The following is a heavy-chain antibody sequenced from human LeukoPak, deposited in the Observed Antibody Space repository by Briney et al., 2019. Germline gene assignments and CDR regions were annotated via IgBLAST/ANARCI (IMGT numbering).Heavy chain of an antibody. Sequence: PGGSLRLSCAASGFTFSSYAMSWVRQAPGKGLEWVSAISGSGGSTYYADSVKGRFTISRDNSKNTLYLQMNSLRAEDTAVYYCAKGSRDLWSGYHIRYYFDYWGQGTLVTVSS. V-gene: IGHV3-23*01. J-gene: IGHJ4*02. CDR2: ISGSGGST. CDR1: GFTFSSYA. D-gene: IGHD3-3*01. CDR3: AKGSRDLWSGYHIRYYFDY.